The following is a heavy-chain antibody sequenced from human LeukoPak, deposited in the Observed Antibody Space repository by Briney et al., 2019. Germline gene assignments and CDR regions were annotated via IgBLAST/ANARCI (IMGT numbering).Heavy chain of an antibody. D-gene: IGHD1-26*01. CDR1: GYTFPSYD. CDR3: ARSPSGSYQIY. J-gene: IGHJ4*02. V-gene: IGHV1-8*01. CDR2: MNPNSGNT. Sequence: GSSVPVSCKACGYTFPSYDMNWVRQATGQGLEWMGWMNPNSGNTGYAQKFQGRVTMTRNTSISTAYMELRSLNSEDTAGYYCARSPSGSYQIYWGQGTLVTVSS.